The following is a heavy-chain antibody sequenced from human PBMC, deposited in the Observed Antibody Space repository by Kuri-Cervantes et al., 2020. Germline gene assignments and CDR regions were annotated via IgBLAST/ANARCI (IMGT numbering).Heavy chain of an antibody. D-gene: IGHD5-18*01. V-gene: IGHV3-53*01. CDR1: GFSISTNF. J-gene: IGHJ4*02. CDR2: FYSGGVT. CDR3: ARDLISAKGGGYGYYFDY. Sequence: GGSLRLSCAASGFSISTNFLSWVRQAPGKGLEWVSDFYSGGVTHYADSVKGRFTISRDSSKNTLYLQMDSLRVDDTAVYYCARDLISAKGGGYGYYFDYWGQGTVVTVSS.